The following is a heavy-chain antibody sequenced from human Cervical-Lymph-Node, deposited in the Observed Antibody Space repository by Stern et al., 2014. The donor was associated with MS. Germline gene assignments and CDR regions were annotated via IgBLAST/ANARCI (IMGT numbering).Heavy chain of an antibody. V-gene: IGHV3-53*01. CDR2: IANVGST. D-gene: IGHD1-1*01. CDR3: ARDTSSPERSDW. Sequence: VQLVESGGGVIQPGGSLRLSCTASGFTVSRDYMTWVRQAPGKGLEWVSLIANVGSTFYTDCVKVRFTISRDESKNTVYLHMTSLRAEDTAMYYCARDTSSPERSDWWGQGTLVTVSS. CDR1: GFTVSRDY. J-gene: IGHJ4*02.